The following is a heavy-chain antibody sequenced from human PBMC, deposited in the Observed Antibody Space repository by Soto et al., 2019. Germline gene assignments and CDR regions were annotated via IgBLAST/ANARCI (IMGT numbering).Heavy chain of an antibody. V-gene: IGHV3-30-3*01. D-gene: IGHD3-3*01. J-gene: IGHJ6*02. Sequence: GGSLRLSCAASGFTFSSYAMHWVRQAPGKGLEWVAVISYDGSNKYYADSVKGRFTISRDNSKNTLYLQVNSLRAEDTAVYYCARVTEPYDFWSGYYGMDVWGQGTTVTVSS. CDR3: ARVTEPYDFWSGYYGMDV. CDR2: ISYDGSNK. CDR1: GFTFSSYA.